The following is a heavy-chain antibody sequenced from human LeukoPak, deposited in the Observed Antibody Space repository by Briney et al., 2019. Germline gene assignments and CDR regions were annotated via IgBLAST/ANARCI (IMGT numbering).Heavy chain of an antibody. Sequence: SETLSLTCAVYGGSFSGYYWSWIRQPPGKGLEWIGEINHSGSTNYNPSLKSRVTISVDTSKNQFSLKLSSVTAADTAVYYCARDLSYFHFDYWGQGTLVTVSS. CDR3: ARDLSYFHFDY. D-gene: IGHD2/OR15-2a*01. CDR2: INHSGST. J-gene: IGHJ4*02. CDR1: GGSFSGYY. V-gene: IGHV4-34*01.